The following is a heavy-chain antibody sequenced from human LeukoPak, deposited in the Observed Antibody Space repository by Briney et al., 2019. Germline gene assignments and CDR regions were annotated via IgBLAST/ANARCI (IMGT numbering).Heavy chain of an antibody. Sequence: GASVKVSCKASGYTLTGFYIHWVRRVPGQGLEWMGWINPRSGATNYAQTFQDRVTMTRDTSISTAYMELSRLRSDDTAVYYCARSVTIFGVVHFPHAFDIWGQGTMVTVSS. CDR2: INPRSGAT. CDR3: ARSVTIFGVVHFPHAFDI. V-gene: IGHV1-2*02. CDR1: GYTLTGFY. D-gene: IGHD3-3*01. J-gene: IGHJ3*02.